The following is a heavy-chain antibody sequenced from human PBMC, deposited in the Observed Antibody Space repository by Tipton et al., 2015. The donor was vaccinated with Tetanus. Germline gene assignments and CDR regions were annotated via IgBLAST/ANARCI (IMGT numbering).Heavy chain of an antibody. CDR1: AGSFSGYY. CDR3: ARSGGRRYAFDI. V-gene: IGHV4-34*01. J-gene: IGHJ3*02. D-gene: IGHD3-16*01. Sequence: GLVKPSETLSLTCAVYAGSFSGYYWTWIRQSPGEGLEWIGEINHSGSTNYNPSLKGRVTMSVDTSRDQFSLKLKSVTAADTAVYYCARSGGRRYAFDIWGQGTMVAVSS. CDR2: INHSGST.